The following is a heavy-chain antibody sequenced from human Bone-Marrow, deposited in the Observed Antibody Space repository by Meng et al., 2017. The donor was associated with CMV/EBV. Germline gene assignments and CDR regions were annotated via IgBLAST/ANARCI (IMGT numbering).Heavy chain of an antibody. D-gene: IGHD2-2*01. Sequence: GGSLRLSCAASGFTFSSYEMNWVRQAPGKGLEWVSYISSSGSTIYYADSVKGRFTISRDNAKNSLYLQMNSLRAEDTAVYYCEVPAAPGFDYCGQGTLVTVSS. CDR1: GFTFSSYE. J-gene: IGHJ4*02. V-gene: IGHV3-48*03. CDR2: ISSSGSTI. CDR3: EVPAAPGFDY.